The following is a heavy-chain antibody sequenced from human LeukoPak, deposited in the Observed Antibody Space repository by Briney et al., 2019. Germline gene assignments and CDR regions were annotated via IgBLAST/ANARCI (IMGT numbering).Heavy chain of an antibody. CDR3: ARYDRLRLLRYWYFDL. CDR1: GGSFSGYY. CDR2: INHSGST. Sequence: SETLSLTCAVYGGSFSGYYWSWIRQPPGKGLEWIGEINHSGSTNYNPSLKSRVTISVDTSKNQFSLKLSSVTAADTAVYYCARYDRLRLLRYWYFDLWGRGTLVTVSS. J-gene: IGHJ2*01. V-gene: IGHV4-34*01. D-gene: IGHD5-12*01.